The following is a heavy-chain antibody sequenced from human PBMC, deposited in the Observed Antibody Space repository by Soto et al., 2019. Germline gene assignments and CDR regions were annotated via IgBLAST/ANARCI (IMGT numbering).Heavy chain of an antibody. CDR2: ISGSGGST. D-gene: IGHD3-3*01. CDR1: GFTFSSYA. Sequence: VGSLRLSCAASGFTFSSYAMSWVRQAPGKGLEWVSAISGSGGSTYYADSVKGRFTISRDNSKNTLYLQMNSLRAEDTAVYYCAKGIRFLEWSHDAFDIWGQGTMVTVSS. V-gene: IGHV3-23*01. CDR3: AKGIRFLEWSHDAFDI. J-gene: IGHJ3*02.